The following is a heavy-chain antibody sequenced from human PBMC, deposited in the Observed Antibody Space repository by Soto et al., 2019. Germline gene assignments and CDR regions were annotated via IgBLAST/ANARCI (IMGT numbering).Heavy chain of an antibody. CDR3: TTESPYYYGMDV. V-gene: IGHV3-15*07. CDR1: GFTFSHAW. Sequence: DVQLVESGGDLVKPGGSLRLSCAASGFTFSHAWMSWVRQVPGKGLEWVGRVKTKTDGGTTDYAAPVTGRFAISRDESKNTLYLQLSSLKTEDTAVYYCTTESPYYYGMDVWGQGTTVTVSS. J-gene: IGHJ6*02. CDR2: VKTKTDGGTT.